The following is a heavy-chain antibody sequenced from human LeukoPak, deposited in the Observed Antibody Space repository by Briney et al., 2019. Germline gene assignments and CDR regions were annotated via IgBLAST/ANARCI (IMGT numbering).Heavy chain of an antibody. V-gene: IGHV4-59*11. CDR3: ARVEQLRVLDYYYYMDV. Sequence: SETLSLTCTVSGGSISSHYWSWIRQPPGKGLEWIGYIYYSGSTNYNPSLKSRVTISVDTSKNQFSLKLSSVTAADTAVYYCARVEQLRVLDYYYYMDVWGKGTTVTVSS. J-gene: IGHJ6*03. CDR1: GGSISSHY. D-gene: IGHD6-6*01. CDR2: IYYSGST.